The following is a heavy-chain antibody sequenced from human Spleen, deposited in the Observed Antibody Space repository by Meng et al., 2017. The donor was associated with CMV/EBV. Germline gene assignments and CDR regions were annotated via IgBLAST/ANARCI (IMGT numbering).Heavy chain of an antibody. D-gene: IGHD3-3*01. CDR2: IYYDGAT. Sequence: SETLSLTCSVSGGSISRNTYYWGWIRQPPGKGLEWIGSIYYDGATFYNPSLESRLTISVDTSRNQFSLKLRSVTAADTAVYFCARHPSLWRQYDFWSGPGEASDSHYYGMDVWGQGTTVTVSS. CDR1: GGSISRNTYY. J-gene: IGHJ6*02. V-gene: IGHV4-39*01. CDR3: ARHPSLWRQYDFWSGPGEASDSHYYGMDV.